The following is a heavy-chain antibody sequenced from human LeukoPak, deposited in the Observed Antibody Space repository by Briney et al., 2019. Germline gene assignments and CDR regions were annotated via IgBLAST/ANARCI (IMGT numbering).Heavy chain of an antibody. CDR3: ARGYCSGGSCLPNLDASDI. D-gene: IGHD2-15*01. Sequence: SETLSLTCTVSGGSISSYYWSWIWQPPGKGLEWIGYIYYSGSTNYNPSLKSRVTISVDTSRNQFSLKLSSVTAADTAVYYCARGYCSGGSCLPNLDASDIWGQGTMVTVSS. CDR1: GGSISSYY. V-gene: IGHV4-59*01. CDR2: IYYSGST. J-gene: IGHJ3*02.